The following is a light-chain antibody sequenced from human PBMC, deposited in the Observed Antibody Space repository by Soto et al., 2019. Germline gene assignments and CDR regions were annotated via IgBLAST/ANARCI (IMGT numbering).Light chain of an antibody. CDR1: SSDVGAYNF. CDR2: DVN. J-gene: IGLJ2*01. CDR3: RSYTTTAIRL. V-gene: IGLV2-14*03. Sequence: QSVLTQPASVSGSPGQSITISCTGTSSDVGAYNFVSWYQHHPGKAPQLIIYDVNNRPSGVSDRFSGSKSGNTASLTISGLQAEDEADYYCRSYTTTAIRLFGGGTRSPS.